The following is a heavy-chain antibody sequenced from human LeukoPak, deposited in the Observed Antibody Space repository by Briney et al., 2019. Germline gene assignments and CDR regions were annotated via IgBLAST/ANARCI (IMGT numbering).Heavy chain of an antibody. J-gene: IGHJ4*02. D-gene: IGHD3-22*01. CDR3: ARGSPPRRNYDSRGYYSYYFDY. Sequence: GASVKVSCTASAYTFTSHYIHWTRQAPGQGLEWMGWISAYNGNTHYAQKLQGRVTMTTDISTSTVYMELRSLRSDDTAVYYCARGSPPRRNYDSRGYYSYYFDYWGQGTLVTVSS. CDR2: ISAYNGNT. V-gene: IGHV1-18*04. CDR1: AYTFTSHY.